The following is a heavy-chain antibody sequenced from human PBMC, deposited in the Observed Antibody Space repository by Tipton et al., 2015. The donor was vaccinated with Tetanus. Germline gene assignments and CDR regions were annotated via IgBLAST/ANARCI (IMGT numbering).Heavy chain of an antibody. Sequence: QSGAKVKKPGASVKVSCKASGYTFTGYYMHWVRQAPGQGLEWMGWINPNSGGTNYAQKFQGRVTISVDTSKNQFSLKLSSVTAGATAVYYCAREPRGGVVATARGDAFDIWGQGTMVTVSS. J-gene: IGHJ3*02. CDR1: GYTFTGYY. V-gene: IGHV1-2*02. CDR3: AREPRGGVVATARGDAFDI. CDR2: INPNSGGT. D-gene: IGHD1-26*01.